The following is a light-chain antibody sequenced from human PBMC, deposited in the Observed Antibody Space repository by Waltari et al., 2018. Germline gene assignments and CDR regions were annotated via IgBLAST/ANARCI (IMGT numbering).Light chain of an antibody. CDR3: QQRGNLPET. J-gene: IGKJ2*01. V-gene: IGKV3-11*01. Sequence: EIVLTQSPGTLSLSPGDRATLSCRASQNVNSFLAWYQQKRGQAPRLLIYDASKRATGSPDRISGSGSGTDFTLTISSLEPEDFAIYYCQQRGNLPETFGRGTRVEMK. CDR2: DAS. CDR1: QNVNSF.